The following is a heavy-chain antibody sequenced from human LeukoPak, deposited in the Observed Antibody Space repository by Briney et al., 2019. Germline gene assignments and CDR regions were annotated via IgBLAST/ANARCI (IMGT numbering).Heavy chain of an antibody. V-gene: IGHV4-61*01. Sequence: PSETLSLTCTVSGGSVSSGSYYWSWIRQPPGKGLGWIGYIYYSGSTNYNPSLKSRVTISVDTSKNQFSLKLSSVTAADTAVYYCATSSIAAGGYWGQGTLVTVSS. CDR1: GGSVSSGSYY. CDR2: IYYSGST. CDR3: ATSSIAAGGY. D-gene: IGHD6-13*01. J-gene: IGHJ4*02.